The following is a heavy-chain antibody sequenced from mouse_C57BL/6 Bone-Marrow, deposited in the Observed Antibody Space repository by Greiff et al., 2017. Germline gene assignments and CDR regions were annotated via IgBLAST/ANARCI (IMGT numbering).Heavy chain of an antibody. V-gene: IGHV1-81*01. J-gene: IGHJ4*01. CDR2: IYPRSGNT. D-gene: IGHD2-14*01. CDR3: AIVAYRVFYAMDY. CDR1: GYTFTSYG. Sequence: QVQLQQSGAELARPGASVKLSCKASGYTFTSYGISWVKQRTGQGLEWIGEIYPRSGNTYYNEKVKGKATLSADKSSSTAYMELRSLTAEDSAVYVCAIVAYRVFYAMDYWGQGTSVTVSS.